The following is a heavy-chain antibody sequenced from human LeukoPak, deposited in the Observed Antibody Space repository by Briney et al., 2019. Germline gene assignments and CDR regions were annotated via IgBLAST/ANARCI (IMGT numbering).Heavy chain of an antibody. D-gene: IGHD3-3*01. V-gene: IGHV3-23*01. CDR2: IGGSGSDT. CDR1: GFSFDNYA. Sequence: GGSLRLSCAASGFSFDNYAMSWVRQTPGKGLEWVSAIGGSGSDTSYTDSVKGRFTISRDNSKSTLYLQMNSLRAEDTAVNHCAKTLRDLEWLTGELDVWGQGTAVTVSS. J-gene: IGHJ6*02. CDR3: AKTLRDLEWLTGELDV.